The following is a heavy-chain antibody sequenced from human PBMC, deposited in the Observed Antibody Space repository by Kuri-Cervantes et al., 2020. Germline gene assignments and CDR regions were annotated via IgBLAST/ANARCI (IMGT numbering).Heavy chain of an antibody. V-gene: IGHV3-11*01. CDR2: ISSSGSTI. CDR1: GFTFSDYY. J-gene: IGHJ4*02. Sequence: LSLTCAASGFTFSDYYMSWIRQAPGKGLEWVSYISSSGSTIYYADSVKGRFTISRDNSKNTLYLQMNSLGAEDTAVYYCAKLQVVVVVAAADYWGQGTLVTVSS. D-gene: IGHD2-15*01. CDR3: AKLQVVVVVAAADY.